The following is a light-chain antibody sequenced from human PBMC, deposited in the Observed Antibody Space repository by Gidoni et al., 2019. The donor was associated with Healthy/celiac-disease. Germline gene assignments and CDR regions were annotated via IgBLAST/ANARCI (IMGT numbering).Light chain of an antibody. CDR2: GAS. CDR3: QQYGSWT. Sequence: DIVLTQSPGTLSLSPGERATLSCRASQSVSSSYLAWYQQKPGQAPRLLIYGASSRATGIPDRFSGSGSGTDFTLTISRLEPEDFAVYYCQQYGSWTFGQXTKVEIK. V-gene: IGKV3-20*01. J-gene: IGKJ1*01. CDR1: QSVSSSY.